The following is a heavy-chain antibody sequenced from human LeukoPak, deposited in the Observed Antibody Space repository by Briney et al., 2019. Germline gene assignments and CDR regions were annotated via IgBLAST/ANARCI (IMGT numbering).Heavy chain of an antibody. CDR2: ISYDGSNK. J-gene: IGHJ4*02. D-gene: IGHD3-10*01. V-gene: IGHV3-30*18. Sequence: PGGSLRLSCAASGFTFSSYGMHWVRQAPGKGLEWVAVISYDGSNKYYADSVKGRFTISRDNSKNTLDLQMNSLRAEDTAVYYCAKDMNYYGSGSWDYWGQGTLVTVSS. CDR1: GFTFSSYG. CDR3: AKDMNYYGSGSWDY.